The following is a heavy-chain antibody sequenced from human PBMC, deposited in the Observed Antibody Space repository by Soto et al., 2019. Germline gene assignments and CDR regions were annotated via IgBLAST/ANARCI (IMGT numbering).Heavy chain of an antibody. CDR3: ARDPSDMVATIGYYYYAMDV. V-gene: IGHV1-2*02. J-gene: IGHJ6*02. Sequence: QVHLVQSGAAVTKPGASVKVSCKASAHTFNGYYIHWVRQAPGQGLQWMGWINPKSGDTNYAQKFQGRVTLTRDTSITTVYMELNRVTSDDTAVYYCARDPSDMVATIGYYYYAMDVWGQGTTVTVSS. D-gene: IGHD5-12*01. CDR1: AHTFNGYY. CDR2: INPKSGDT.